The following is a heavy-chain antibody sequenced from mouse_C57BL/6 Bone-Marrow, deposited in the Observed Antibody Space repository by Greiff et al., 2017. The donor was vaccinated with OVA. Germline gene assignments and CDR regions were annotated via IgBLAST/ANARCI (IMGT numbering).Heavy chain of an antibody. Sequence: QVHLKQPGAELVKPGASVKLSCKASGYTFTSYWMHWVKQRPGQGLEWIGMIHPNSGSTNYNEKFKSKATLTVDKSSSTAYMQLSSLTSEDSAVYYCASYYGSSRYWYFDVWGTGTTVTVSS. D-gene: IGHD1-1*01. J-gene: IGHJ1*03. V-gene: IGHV1-64*01. CDR2: IHPNSGST. CDR3: ASYYGSSRYWYFDV. CDR1: GYTFTSYW.